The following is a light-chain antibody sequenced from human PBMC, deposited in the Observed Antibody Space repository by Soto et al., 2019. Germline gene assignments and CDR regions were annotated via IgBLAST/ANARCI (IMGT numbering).Light chain of an antibody. CDR2: ENN. CDR1: SSSVGNNY. V-gene: IGLV1-51*01. CDR3: ATWDSALSAGV. J-gene: IGLJ3*02. Sequence: QSVLTQPPSVSAAPGQKVSISCSGSSSSVGNNYVSWYQQLPGAAPKLLIYENNKRPSGIPDRFSGSKSGTSATLGITGLQTGDEAYYYCATWDSALSAGVFGGGTKLTVL.